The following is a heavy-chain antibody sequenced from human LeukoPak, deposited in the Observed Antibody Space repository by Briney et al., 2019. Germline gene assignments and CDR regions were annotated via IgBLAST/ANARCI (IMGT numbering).Heavy chain of an antibody. CDR3: AREYDCSSTSCYSVWFDP. J-gene: IGHJ5*02. V-gene: IGHV4-34*01. D-gene: IGHD2-2*01. CDR1: GGSFSGYY. CDR2: INHSGST. Sequence: PSETLSLTCAVYGGSFSGYYWSWIRQPPGKGLEWIGEINHSGSTNYNPSLKSRVTISVDTSKNQFSLKLSSVTAADTAVYYCAREYDCSSTSCYSVWFDPWGQGTLVTVSS.